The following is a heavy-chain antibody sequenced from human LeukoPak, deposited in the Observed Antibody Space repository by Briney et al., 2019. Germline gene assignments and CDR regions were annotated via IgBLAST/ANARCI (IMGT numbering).Heavy chain of an antibody. Sequence: PGESLRLSCAASGFTFSSYSMNWVRQAPGKGLEWVSSISGSSSYIYYADSVKGRFTISRHNAKNPLYLQMSSLRAEDTAVYYCARDDSSGDGPWGQGTLVTVSS. CDR1: GFTFSSYS. D-gene: IGHD3-22*01. V-gene: IGHV3-21*01. CDR3: ARDDSSGDGP. CDR2: ISGSSSYI. J-gene: IGHJ5*02.